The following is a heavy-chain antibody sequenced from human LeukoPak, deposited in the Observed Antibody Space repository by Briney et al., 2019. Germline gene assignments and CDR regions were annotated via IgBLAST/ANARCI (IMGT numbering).Heavy chain of an antibody. CDR3: ARELPRSVATTLHSNDY. CDR2: INPNSGGT. Sequence: ASVKVSCKASGYTFTGYYMHWVRQAPGQGLEWMGRINPNSGGTNYAQKFQGRVTMTRDTSISTAYMELSRLRSDDTAVYYCARELPRSVATTLHSNDYWGQGTLVTVSS. CDR1: GYTFTGYY. D-gene: IGHD5-12*01. J-gene: IGHJ4*02. V-gene: IGHV1-2*06.